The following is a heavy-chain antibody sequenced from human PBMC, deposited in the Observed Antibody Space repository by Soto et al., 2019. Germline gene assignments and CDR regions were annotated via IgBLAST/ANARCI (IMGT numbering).Heavy chain of an antibody. V-gene: IGHV3-30*18. CDR1: GFTFSSYG. J-gene: IGHJ4*02. CDR3: AKDHVVRGVKDY. CDR2: ISYDGSNK. Sequence: ESGGGVVQPGRSLRLSCAASGFTFSSYGMHWVRQAPGKGLEWVAVISYDGSNKYYADSVKGRFTISRDNSKNTLYLQMNSLRAEDTAVYYCAKDHVVRGVKDYWGQGTLVTVSS. D-gene: IGHD3-10*01.